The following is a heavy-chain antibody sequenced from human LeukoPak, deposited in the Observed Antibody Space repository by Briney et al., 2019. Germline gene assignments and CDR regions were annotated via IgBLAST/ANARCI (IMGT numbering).Heavy chain of an antibody. V-gene: IGHV3-48*03. J-gene: IGHJ6*04. CDR2: ISSSGSTI. CDR3: AELGITMIGGV. D-gene: IGHD3-10*02. CDR1: GFTFSSYE. Sequence: GGSLRLSCAASGFTFSSYEMNWVRQAPGKGLEWVPYISSSGSTIYYADSVKGRFTISRDNAKNSLHLQMNSLRAEDTAVYYCAELGITMIGGVWGKGTTVTISS.